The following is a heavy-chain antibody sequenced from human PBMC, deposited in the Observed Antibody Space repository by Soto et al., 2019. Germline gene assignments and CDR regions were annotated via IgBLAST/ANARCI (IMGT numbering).Heavy chain of an antibody. J-gene: IGHJ6*02. D-gene: IGHD5-12*01. CDR3: ARDIRDGYNYYYHYGMDV. CDR1: GFTFSSYA. CDR2: ISYDGSNK. V-gene: IGHV3-30-3*01. Sequence: QVQLVESGGGVVQPGRSLRLSCAASGFTFSSYAMHWVRQAPGKGLEWVAVISYDGSNKYYADSVKGRFTISRDNSKNTLYLQMNRLRAEDTAVYYCARDIRDGYNYYYHYGMDVWGQGTTVTVSS.